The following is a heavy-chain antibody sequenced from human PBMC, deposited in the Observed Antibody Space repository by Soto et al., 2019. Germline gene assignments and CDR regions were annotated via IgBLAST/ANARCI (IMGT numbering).Heavy chain of an antibody. CDR1: GYRLSSYW. J-gene: IGHJ4*02. CDR3: ARQERGYSGYQDY. V-gene: IGHV5-51*01. D-gene: IGHD5-12*01. Sequence: PGESLKISCKGSGYRLSSYWIGWVRQMPGKGLEWMGIIYPGDSDTRYSPSFQGQVTISADKSISTAYLQWSSLKASDTAMYYCARQERGYSGYQDYWGQGTLVTVSS. CDR2: IYPGDSDT.